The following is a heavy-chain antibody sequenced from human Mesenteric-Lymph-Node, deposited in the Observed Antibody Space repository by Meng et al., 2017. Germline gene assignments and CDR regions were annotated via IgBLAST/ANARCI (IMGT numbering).Heavy chain of an antibody. CDR3: AKVRAYSTGWYDVDY. Sequence: RSLRRSCAASGFTFSSRAMHWVRQAPGKGLEWVSLISWDGDHAYYSDSVKGRFITSRDSNTNSLFLQMNSLRTEDTALYYCAKVRAYSTGWYDVDYWGQGTLVTVSS. D-gene: IGHD6-19*01. J-gene: IGHJ4*02. CDR2: ISWDGDHA. CDR1: GFTFSSRA. V-gene: IGHV3-43*01.